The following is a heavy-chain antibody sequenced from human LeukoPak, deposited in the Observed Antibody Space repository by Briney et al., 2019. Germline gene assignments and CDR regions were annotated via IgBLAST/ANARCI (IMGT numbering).Heavy chain of an antibody. CDR3: ARSAAGSPNTLFDY. CDR2: INTNTGNP. CDR1: GYTFTSYA. Sequence: ASVKVSCKASGYTFTSYAMNWVRQAPGQGLEWMGWINTNTGNPTYAQGLTGRFVFSLDTSVSTAYLQISSLKAEDTAVYYCARSAAGSPNTLFDYWGQGTLVTVSS. J-gene: IGHJ4*02. V-gene: IGHV7-4-1*02. D-gene: IGHD3-10*01.